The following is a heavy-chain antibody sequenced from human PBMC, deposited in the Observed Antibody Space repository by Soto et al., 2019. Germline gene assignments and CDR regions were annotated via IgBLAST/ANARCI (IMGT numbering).Heavy chain of an antibody. CDR3: ARGIGYCSGGSCYSDRTDYYYYGMDV. CDR2: INHSGST. V-gene: IGHV4-34*01. J-gene: IGHJ6*02. CDR1: GGSFSGYY. D-gene: IGHD2-15*01. Sequence: SDTLSLTCAVYGGSFSGYYWSWIRQPPGKGLEWIGEINHSGSTNYNPSLKSRVTISVDTSKNQFSLKLSSVTAADTAVYYGARGIGYCSGGSCYSDRTDYYYYGMDVWGQGTTVTVSS.